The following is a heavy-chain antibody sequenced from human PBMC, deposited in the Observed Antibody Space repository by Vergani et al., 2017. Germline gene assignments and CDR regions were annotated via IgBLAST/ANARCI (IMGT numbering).Heavy chain of an antibody. Sequence: QITLRESGPTLVKPTQTLTLTCTFSGFSLTTGGEGVGWIRQPPGRALEWLAFVYWNDDERYSPSLKSRVTITKDTSKSQVVLTMTNMDPVDTATYYCARIHVTWADFWSGPNYYYYYGMDVWGQGTTVTVSS. J-gene: IGHJ6*02. CDR2: VYWNDDE. D-gene: IGHD3-3*01. CDR3: ARIHVTWADFWSGPNYYYYYGMDV. V-gene: IGHV2-5*01. CDR1: GFSLTTGGEG.